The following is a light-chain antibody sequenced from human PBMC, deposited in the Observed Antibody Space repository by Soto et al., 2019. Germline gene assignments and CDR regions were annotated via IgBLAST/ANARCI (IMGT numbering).Light chain of an antibody. J-gene: IGLJ3*02. CDR3: AAWDDSLSGSWV. CDR2: RNN. V-gene: IGLV1-47*01. CDR1: SSNIGSNY. Sequence: QSVLTQPPSASGTLGQRVTISCSGSSSNIGSNYVYWYQQLPGTAPKLLIYRNNQRPSGVPDRFSGSKSGTSASLAISGLRSEDEADYYCAAWDDSLSGSWVFGGGTQLTVL.